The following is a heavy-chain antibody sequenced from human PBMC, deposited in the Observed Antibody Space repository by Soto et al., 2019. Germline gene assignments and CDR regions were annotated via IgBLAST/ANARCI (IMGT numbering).Heavy chain of an antibody. CDR1: GYTFTSYG. V-gene: IGHV1-18*01. CDR3: ARGPPFLYYGGNYPFDY. Sequence: QVPLVQSGAEVKKPGASVKVSCKASGYTFTSYGISWVRQAPGQGLEWMGWISAYNGNTNYAQKLQGRVTMTTDTSTSTAYMELRSVRSDDTAVYYCARGPPFLYYGGNYPFDYWGQGTLVTVSS. CDR2: ISAYNGNT. J-gene: IGHJ4*02. D-gene: IGHD4-17*01.